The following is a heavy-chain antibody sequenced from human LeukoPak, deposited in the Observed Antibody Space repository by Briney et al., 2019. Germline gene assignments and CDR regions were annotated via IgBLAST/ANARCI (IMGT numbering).Heavy chain of an antibody. CDR1: GGSISSYY. V-gene: IGHV4-4*07. D-gene: IGHD3-3*01. CDR2: IYTSGNT. Sequence: SETLSLTCTVSGGSISSYYWSWIRQPAGKGLEWIGRIYTSGNTNYNPSLKTRVTMSVDTSKNQFSLKLSSVTAADTAVYYCARARLRGVGLLLPGAFDIWGQGTMVTVSS. J-gene: IGHJ3*02. CDR3: ARARLRGVGLLLPGAFDI.